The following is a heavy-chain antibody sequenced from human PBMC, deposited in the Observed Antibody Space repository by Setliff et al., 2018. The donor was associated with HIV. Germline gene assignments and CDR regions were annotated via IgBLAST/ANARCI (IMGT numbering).Heavy chain of an antibody. CDR1: GGSVSSRGHY. D-gene: IGHD2-8*02. CDR3: ARAGDCTEASCPKARFDP. CDR2: IHYSGRT. J-gene: IGHJ5*02. Sequence: SETLSLTCSVSGGSVSSRGHYWGWIRQPPGNRLEWIGSIHYSGRTNYSPSLQSRVTMSVDLSKNEFSLKLNFVTAADTAVYFCARAGDCTEASCPKARFDPWGPGILVTVSS. V-gene: IGHV4-39*07.